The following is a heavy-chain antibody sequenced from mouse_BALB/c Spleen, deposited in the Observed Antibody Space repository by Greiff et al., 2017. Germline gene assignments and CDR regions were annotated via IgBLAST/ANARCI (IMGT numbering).Heavy chain of an antibody. CDR3: AITTARAMDY. D-gene: IGHD1-2*01. CDR1: GYAFTNYL. CDR2: INPGSGGT. V-gene: IGHV1-54*01. J-gene: IGHJ4*01. Sequence: QVHVKQSGAELVRPGTSVKVSCKASGYAFTNYLIEWVKQRPGQGLEWIGVINPGSGGTNYNEKFKGKATLTADKSSSTAYMQLSSLTSDDSAVYFCAITTARAMDYWGQGTSVTVSS.